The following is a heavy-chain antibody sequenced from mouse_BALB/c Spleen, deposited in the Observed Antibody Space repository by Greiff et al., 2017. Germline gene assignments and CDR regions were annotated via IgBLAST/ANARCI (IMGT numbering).Heavy chain of an antibody. CDR2: INPNNGGT. CDR1: GYTFTDYN. Sequence: VQLQQSGPELVKPGASVKIPCKASGYTFTDYNMDWVKQSHGKSLEWIGDINPNNGGTIYNQKFKGKATLTVDKSSSTAYMELRSLTSEDTAVYYCARSYYGSSFHAMDDWGEGTSVTVSS. CDR3: ARSYYGSSFHAMDD. V-gene: IGHV1-18*01. J-gene: IGHJ4*01. D-gene: IGHD1-1*01.